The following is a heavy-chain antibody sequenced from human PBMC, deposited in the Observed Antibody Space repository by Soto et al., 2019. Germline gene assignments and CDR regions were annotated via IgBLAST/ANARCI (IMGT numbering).Heavy chain of an antibody. V-gene: IGHV3-30*03. CDR1: GFTFSSYG. D-gene: IGHD3-22*01. Sequence: QVQLVESGGGVVQPGRSLRLSCAASGFTFSSYGMHWVRQAPGKGLEWVAVISYDGSNKYYADSVKCRFTISRDNSKNTLYLQMNSLRAEDTAVYYCATNYDSSGYYLLNAFDIWGQGTMVTVSS. J-gene: IGHJ3*02. CDR3: ATNYDSSGYYLLNAFDI. CDR2: ISYDGSNK.